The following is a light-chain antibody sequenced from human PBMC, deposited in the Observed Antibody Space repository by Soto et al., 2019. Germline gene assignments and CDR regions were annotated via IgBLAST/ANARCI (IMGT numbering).Light chain of an antibody. CDR2: GAS. Sequence: EIVLTQSPGTLSLSPGDRATLSCRASQSVSSNYLAWYQQRPGQAPRLLIYGASSRATGIPDRFSGSGSGTEFTLTISSLQSEDFAVYYCPQYNNWPWTFGQGTMVDVK. CDR1: QSVSSN. J-gene: IGKJ1*01. CDR3: PQYNNWPWT. V-gene: IGKV3D-15*01.